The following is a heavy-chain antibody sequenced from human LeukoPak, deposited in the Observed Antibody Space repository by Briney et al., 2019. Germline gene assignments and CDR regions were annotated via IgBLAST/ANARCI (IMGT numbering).Heavy chain of an antibody. CDR2: ISSSGSTL. CDR3: ARDDDFWSGSGYYYYGMDV. D-gene: IGHD3-3*01. Sequence: QPGGSLRLSCAASGFTFSSYEMNWVRQAPGKGLEWVSYISSSGSTLYYADSVKGRFTISRDNAKNSLYLQMNSLRAEDTAVYYCARDDDFWSGSGYYYYGMDVWGQGTTVTVSS. V-gene: IGHV3-48*03. CDR1: GFTFSSYE. J-gene: IGHJ6*02.